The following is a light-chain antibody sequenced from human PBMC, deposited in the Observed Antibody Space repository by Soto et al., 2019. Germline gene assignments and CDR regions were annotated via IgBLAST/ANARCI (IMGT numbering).Light chain of an antibody. CDR1: ESLVYSDGNTY. Sequence: DVVMTQSPLSLPVTLGQPASISCRSSESLVYSDGNTYLNWFQQRPGQSPRRLFYKVSNRDSGVPDRFSGSGAGTDFTLTISRVEAEDVGLYYCMQGTHWPETFVQGTKVEIK. V-gene: IGKV2-30*01. CDR2: KVS. J-gene: IGKJ1*01. CDR3: MQGTHWPET.